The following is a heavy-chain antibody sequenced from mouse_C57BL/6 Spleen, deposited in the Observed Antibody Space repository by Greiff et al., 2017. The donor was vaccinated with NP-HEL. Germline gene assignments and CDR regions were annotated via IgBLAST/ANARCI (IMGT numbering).Heavy chain of an antibody. CDR2: INPNNGGT. D-gene: IGHD3-1*01. V-gene: IGHV1-18*01. Sequence: EVQLQQSGPELVKPGASVKIPCKASGYTFTDYNMDWVKQSHGKSLEWIGDINPNNGGTIYNQKFKGKATLTVDKSSSTAYMELRSLTSEDTAVYYWSRQLEAMDYWGQGTSVTVSS. J-gene: IGHJ4*01. CDR1: GYTFTDYN. CDR3: SRQLEAMDY.